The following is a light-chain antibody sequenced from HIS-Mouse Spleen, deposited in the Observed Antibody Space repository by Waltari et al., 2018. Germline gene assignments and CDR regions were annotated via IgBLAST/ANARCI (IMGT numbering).Light chain of an antibody. V-gene: IGKV1-17*03. Sequence: IEITHSPTAMSASVGDRPAFTCRASQGISHYLAWFQQKPGKVPKRLIYAASSLQSGVPSRFSGSGSGTEFTLTISSLQPEDFATYYCLQHNSYPLTFGGGTKVEIK. CDR3: LQHNSYPLT. J-gene: IGKJ4*01. CDR2: AAS. CDR1: QGISHY.